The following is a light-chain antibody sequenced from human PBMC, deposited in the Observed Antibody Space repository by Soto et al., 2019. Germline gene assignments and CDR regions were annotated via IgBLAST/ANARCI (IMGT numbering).Light chain of an antibody. J-gene: IGLJ1*01. CDR1: SSDVGSYNR. CDR3: SSYTSSSTYV. Sequence: QSVLSRAPSVSRSPGQSVTISCTGTSSDVGSYNRVSWYQQPPGTAPKLMIYEVSDRPSGVPDRFSGSKSGNTASLTISGLQAEDEADYYCSSYTSSSTYVFGTGTKVTVL. V-gene: IGLV2-18*02. CDR2: EVS.